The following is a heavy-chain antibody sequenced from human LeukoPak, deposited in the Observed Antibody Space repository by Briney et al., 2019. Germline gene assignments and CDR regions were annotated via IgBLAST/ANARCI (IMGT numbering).Heavy chain of an antibody. V-gene: IGHV3-21*01. D-gene: IGHD4-17*01. CDR2: ISSSSSYI. Sequence: GGSLRLSCAASGFTFSSYSMNWVRQAPGKGLEWVSSISSSSSYIYYADSVKGRFTISRDNAKNSLYLQMNSPRAEDTAVYYCARDRGDYLFDYWGQGTLVTVSS. CDR3: ARDRGDYLFDY. CDR1: GFTFSSYS. J-gene: IGHJ4*02.